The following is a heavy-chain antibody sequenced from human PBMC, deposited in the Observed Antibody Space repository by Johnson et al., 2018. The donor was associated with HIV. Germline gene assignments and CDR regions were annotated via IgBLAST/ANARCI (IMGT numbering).Heavy chain of an antibody. J-gene: IGHJ3*02. V-gene: IGHV3-NL1*01. CDR2: INWNGGST. D-gene: IGHD6-13*01. CDR1: GFTFSSYA. CDR3: AKCIWGSSLIDAFDI. Sequence: QVQVVESGGGLVQPGGSLRLSCAASGFTFSSYAMHWVRQAPGTGLAWVASINWNGGSTGYADSVKGRFTISRDNSKNTLFLQMNSLRVEDTAVYYCAKCIWGSSLIDAFDIWGHGTMVTVSS.